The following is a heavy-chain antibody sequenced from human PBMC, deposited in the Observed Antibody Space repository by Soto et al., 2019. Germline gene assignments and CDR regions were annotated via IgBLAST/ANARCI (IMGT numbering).Heavy chain of an antibody. Sequence: VQLVESGGGLVKPGGSLRLSCAASGFTFSSYAISWVRQAPGQGLEWMGGIIPIFGTANYAQKFQGRVTITADESTSTAYMELSSLRSEDTAVYYCARDRGNYVVYYFDYWGQGTLVTVSS. J-gene: IGHJ4*02. CDR3: ARDRGNYVVYYFDY. CDR2: IIPIFGTA. D-gene: IGHD1-7*01. V-gene: IGHV1-69*01. CDR1: GFTFSSYA.